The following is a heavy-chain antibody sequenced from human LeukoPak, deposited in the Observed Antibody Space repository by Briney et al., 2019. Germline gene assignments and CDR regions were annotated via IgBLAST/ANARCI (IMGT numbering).Heavy chain of an antibody. Sequence: SETLSLTCAVYGGSFSGYYWSWIRQPPGKGLEWIGEINHSGSTNYNPSLKSRVTISVDTSKNQFSLKLSSVTAADTAVYFCARFDSSPYIDAFDIWGHGTMVTVSS. CDR1: GGSFSGYY. V-gene: IGHV4-34*01. J-gene: IGHJ3*02. D-gene: IGHD3-22*01. CDR3: ARFDSSPYIDAFDI. CDR2: INHSGST.